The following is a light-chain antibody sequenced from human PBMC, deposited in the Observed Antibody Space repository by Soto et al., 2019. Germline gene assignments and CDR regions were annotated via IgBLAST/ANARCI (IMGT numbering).Light chain of an antibody. CDR2: DVS. CDR1: SSDVGGYNY. Sequence: QSALTQPASVSGSPGQSITISCTGTSSDVGGYNYVSWYQQHPGKAPKLMLYDVSNRPSGVSNRFSGSKSGNTARLTISGLQAEDEADYYCSSYTSSSTLVVFGGGTKLTVL. J-gene: IGLJ2*01. CDR3: SSYTSSSTLVV. V-gene: IGLV2-14*01.